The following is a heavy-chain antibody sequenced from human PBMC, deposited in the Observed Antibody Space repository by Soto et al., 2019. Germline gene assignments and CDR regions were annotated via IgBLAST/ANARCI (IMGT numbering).Heavy chain of an antibody. Sequence: QVQLVQSGAEVKKPGSSVTVSCKASGGTFGNSAISWVRQSPGQGLEWMGGIMPIFPTPDYAQKFQGRVTFTAVESTGASFMEWTSLRSEATDGYYCSRDKDCRYLGENYYYAMDVWGQGTTVTVSS. D-gene: IGHD3-9*01. CDR3: SRDKDCRYLGENYYYAMDV. V-gene: IGHV1-69*12. J-gene: IGHJ6*02. CDR1: GGTFGNSA. CDR2: IMPIFPTP.